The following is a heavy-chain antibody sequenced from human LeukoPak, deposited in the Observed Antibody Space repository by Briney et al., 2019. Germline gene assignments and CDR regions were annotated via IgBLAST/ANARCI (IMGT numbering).Heavy chain of an antibody. CDR3: ARASMVRGVTINWFDP. Sequence: PSETLSLTCAVSEMSFSAYYWSWIRQPPGKGLEWIGEINHSGSTNYNPSLKSRVTISVDTSKNQFSLKLSSVTAADTAVYYCARASMVRGVTINWFDPWGQGTLVTVSS. J-gene: IGHJ5*02. V-gene: IGHV4-34*01. CDR2: INHSGST. CDR1: EMSFSAYY. D-gene: IGHD3-10*01.